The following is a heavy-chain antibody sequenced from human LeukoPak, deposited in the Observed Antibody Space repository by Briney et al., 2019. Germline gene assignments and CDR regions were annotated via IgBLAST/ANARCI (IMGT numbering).Heavy chain of an antibody. D-gene: IGHD3-16*01. Sequence: GGSLRLSCAASGFTFSSYWMRWVRQAPGKGLVWVSRISSDGSSTSYADSVKGRFTISRDNAKNTLYLQMNSLRADDTAVYYCARAVRYGYGAGLGYWGQGTLVTVSS. CDR3: ARAVRYGYGAGLGY. J-gene: IGHJ4*02. V-gene: IGHV3-74*01. CDR2: ISSDGSST. CDR1: GFTFSSYW.